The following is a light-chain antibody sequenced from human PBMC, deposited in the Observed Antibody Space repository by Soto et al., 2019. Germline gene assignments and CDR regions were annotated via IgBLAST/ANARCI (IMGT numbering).Light chain of an antibody. CDR1: QSVSNN. Sequence: EIVMTQSPATLSVSPGERATLSCRASQSVSNNLAWYQQKPGQAPRLLIHGASTRATGIPARFSGSGSGTEFTLTISSLESEDFAVYYCQQYNTWPPVTCGPGTKVDIK. CDR2: GAS. V-gene: IGKV3-15*01. J-gene: IGKJ3*01. CDR3: QQYNTWPPVT.